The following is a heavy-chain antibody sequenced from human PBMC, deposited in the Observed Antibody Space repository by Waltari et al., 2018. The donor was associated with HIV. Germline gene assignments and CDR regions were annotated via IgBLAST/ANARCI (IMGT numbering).Heavy chain of an antibody. J-gene: IGHJ5*02. CDR1: GGPVLSRVSF. D-gene: IGHD2-15*01. CDR2: LFYTGNT. Sequence: QLQLQESGPGLVQPSETLSPPCTVSGGPVLSRVSFRGWNRQPPGRGLEWIGTLFYTGNTYYNPSLHSRVTISVGVSKNQFSLKLGSVSASDTAVDYCARLDCSGGTCSPFDPWGQGTLVTVSS. CDR3: ARLDCSGGTCSPFDP. V-gene: IGHV4-39*01.